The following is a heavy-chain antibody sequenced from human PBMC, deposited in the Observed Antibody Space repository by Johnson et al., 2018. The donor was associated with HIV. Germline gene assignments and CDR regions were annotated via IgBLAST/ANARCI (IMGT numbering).Heavy chain of an antibody. CDR3: ARPRRDGWSNAFDI. D-gene: IGHD5-24*01. CDR2: ISYDGSNK. V-gene: IGHV3-30*03. Sequence: VQLVESGGGVVQPGRSLRLSCAASGFTFSSYGMHWVRQAPGKGLEWVAVISYDGSNKYYADSVKGRFTISRDNSKNTLYLQMNSLRAEDTAVYYCARPRRDGWSNAFDIWGQGTMVTVSS. CDR1: GFTFSSYG. J-gene: IGHJ3*02.